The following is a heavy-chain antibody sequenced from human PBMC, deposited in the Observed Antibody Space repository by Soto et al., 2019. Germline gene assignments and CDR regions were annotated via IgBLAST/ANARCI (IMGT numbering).Heavy chain of an antibody. CDR2: ISSNGGST. Sequence: PGGSLRLSCSASGFTFSSYAMHLVRQAPGKGLEYVSAISSNGGSTYYADSVKGRFTSYRDNSKNTLYLQMSSLRAEDTAVYYCVKGDTAMVPDYWGQGTLVTVSS. CDR3: VKGDTAMVPDY. CDR1: GFTFSSYA. V-gene: IGHV3-64D*06. J-gene: IGHJ4*02. D-gene: IGHD5-18*01.